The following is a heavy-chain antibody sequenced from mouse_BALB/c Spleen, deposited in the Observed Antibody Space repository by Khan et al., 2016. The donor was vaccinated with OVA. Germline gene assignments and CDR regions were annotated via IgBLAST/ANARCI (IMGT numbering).Heavy chain of an antibody. J-gene: IGHJ3*01. V-gene: IGHV1S137*01. Sequence: QVQLKESGAELVRPGVSVKISCKGSGYTFTDFTMHWVKQSHAKSLEWIGIVNTYYGDATYNQKFKGKATMTVDKSSSTAYMELARLTSEDSAVYYSARRGGEGRFAYWGQGTLVTVSA. CDR3: ARRGGEGRFAY. D-gene: IGHD2-14*01. CDR1: GYTFTDFT. CDR2: VNTYYGDA.